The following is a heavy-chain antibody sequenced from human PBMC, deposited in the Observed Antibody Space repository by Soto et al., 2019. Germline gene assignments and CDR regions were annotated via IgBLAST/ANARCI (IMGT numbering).Heavy chain of an antibody. Sequence: EVQLVESGGGLIQPGGSLRLSCAASGFTVSSKYMSWVRQAPGKGLEWVSVIYRGGSTYYADSVKGRFTISRDNSKTSLYLHMNSLRAEDTAVYYCAGGDYGGNSVFVYWGQGTLDTVSS. CDR2: IYRGGST. J-gene: IGHJ4*02. V-gene: IGHV3-53*01. D-gene: IGHD4-17*01. CDR1: GFTVSSKY. CDR3: AGGDYGGNSVFVY.